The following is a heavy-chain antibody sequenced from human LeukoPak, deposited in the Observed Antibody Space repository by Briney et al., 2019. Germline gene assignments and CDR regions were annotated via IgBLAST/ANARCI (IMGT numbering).Heavy chain of an antibody. D-gene: IGHD6-13*01. Sequence: KPSETLSLTCTVSGGSISSSSYYWGWIRQPPGKGLEWIGSIYYSGSTYYNPSLKSRVTISVDTSKNQFSLKLSSVTAADTAVYYCAREETIAAAGTRRPGDYWGQGTLVTVSS. CDR2: IYYSGST. CDR3: AREETIAAAGTRRPGDY. CDR1: GGSISSSSYY. J-gene: IGHJ4*02. V-gene: IGHV4-39*07.